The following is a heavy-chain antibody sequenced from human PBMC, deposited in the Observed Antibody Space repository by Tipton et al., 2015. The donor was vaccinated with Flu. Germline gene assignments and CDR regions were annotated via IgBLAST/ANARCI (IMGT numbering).Heavy chain of an antibody. CDR3: AREVDYYGSGTIRLSELGFDY. D-gene: IGHD3-10*01. CDR2: ITSTSNYI. V-gene: IGHV3-21*01. Sequence: GSLRLSCAASGFTFSSYSMTWVRQAPGKGLEWVSSITSTSNYIYYADSVKGRFTISRDDAKNSLYLQMNSLRAEDTAAYYCAREVDYYGSGTIRLSELGFDYWGQGTLVTVSS. J-gene: IGHJ4*02. CDR1: GFTFSSYS.